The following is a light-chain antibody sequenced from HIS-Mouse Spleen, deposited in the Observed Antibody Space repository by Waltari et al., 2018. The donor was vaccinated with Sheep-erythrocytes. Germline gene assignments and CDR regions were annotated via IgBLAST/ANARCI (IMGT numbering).Light chain of an antibody. CDR3: CSYAGSSTPWV. V-gene: IGLV2-23*01. Sequence: QSALTQPASVSGSPGQSITISCTGTSSDVGSYNLVSWYQQHPGKAPKLMIYEGSKRPSGVSNRFSGSKYGNTASLTISALQAEDEADYYCCSYAGSSTPWVFGGGTKLTVL. CDR2: EGS. J-gene: IGLJ3*02. CDR1: SSDVGSYNL.